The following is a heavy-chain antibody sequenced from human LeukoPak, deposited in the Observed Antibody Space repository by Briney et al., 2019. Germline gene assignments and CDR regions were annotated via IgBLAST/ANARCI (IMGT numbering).Heavy chain of an antibody. CDR3: ATDTLVAASRYYYYRMDV. CDR1: GGSISSGGYY. CDR2: ISYSGST. D-gene: IGHD6-25*01. V-gene: IGHV4-31*03. Sequence: SETLSLTCTVSGGSISSGGYYWSWIRQYPGKGLEWIGYISYSGSTNYNPSLKSRVTILVDTSKSQFSLNLSSVTAADTAVYYCATDTLVAASRYYYYRMDVWGQGTTVTVSS. J-gene: IGHJ6*02.